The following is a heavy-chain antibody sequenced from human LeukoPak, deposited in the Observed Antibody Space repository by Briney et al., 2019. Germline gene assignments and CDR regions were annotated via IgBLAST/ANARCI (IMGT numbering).Heavy chain of an antibody. Sequence: ASVKASCKASGYTFTGYYMHWVRQAPGQGLEWMGWINPNSGGTNYAQKFQGWVTMTRDTSISTAYMELSRLRSDDTAVYYCARELSGDFNHYYYYGMDVWGQGTTVTVSS. J-gene: IGHJ6*02. CDR2: INPNSGGT. D-gene: IGHD4-17*01. CDR1: GYTFTGYY. CDR3: ARELSGDFNHYYYYGMDV. V-gene: IGHV1-2*04.